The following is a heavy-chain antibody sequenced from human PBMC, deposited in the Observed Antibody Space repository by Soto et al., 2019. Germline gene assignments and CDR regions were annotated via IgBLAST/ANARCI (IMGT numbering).Heavy chain of an antibody. J-gene: IGHJ6*02. CDR1: GFTFSSYA. D-gene: IGHD3-3*01. CDR3: ARDPLYYDNNEYYYGMDV. CDR2: ISSNGGST. Sequence: GGSLRLSCAASGFTFSSYAMHWVRQAPGKGLEYVSAISSNGGSTYYANSVKGRFTISRDNSKNTLYLQMGSLRAEDTAVYYCARDPLYYDNNEYYYGMDVWGQGTTVTVSS. V-gene: IGHV3-64*01.